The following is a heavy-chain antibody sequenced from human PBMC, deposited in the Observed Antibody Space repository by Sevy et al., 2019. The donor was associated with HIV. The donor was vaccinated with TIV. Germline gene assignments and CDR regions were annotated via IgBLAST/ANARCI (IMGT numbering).Heavy chain of an antibody. J-gene: IGHJ4*02. Sequence: SETLSLTCTVSGGSISSYYWSWIRQPPGKGLEWTGYIYYSGSTNYNPSLKSRVTISVDTSKNQFSLKLSSVTAADTAVYYCARQEGDIVVAYFDYWGQGTLVTVSS. CDR3: ARQEGDIVVAYFDY. CDR1: GGSISSYY. CDR2: IYYSGST. V-gene: IGHV4-59*08. D-gene: IGHD2-15*01.